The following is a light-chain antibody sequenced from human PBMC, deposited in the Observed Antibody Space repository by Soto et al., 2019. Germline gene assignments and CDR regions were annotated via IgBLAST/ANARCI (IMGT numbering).Light chain of an antibody. CDR1: QSVSSNY. J-gene: IGKJ1*01. CDR3: QQYGRSPT. CDR2: RTS. V-gene: IGKV3-20*01. Sequence: EIVLTQSPDTLSLSPGERATLSCRASQSVSSNYLAWYQQKPGQAPRLLIYRTSSRATGIPDRFSGSGSGTDFTLTISRLEPEDFAVYHCQQYGRSPTFGPGTKVEIK.